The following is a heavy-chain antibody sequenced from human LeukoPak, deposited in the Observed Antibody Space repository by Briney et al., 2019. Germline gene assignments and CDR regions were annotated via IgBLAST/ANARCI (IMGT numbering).Heavy chain of an antibody. Sequence: GGSLRLSCAASGFTFSTYAMSWVRQAPGRGLEWVSSISFSGRSTYYVDSVKGWFTISRDNSKNTLYLQMNSLGAEDKAVYYYARGEQQWLVPFDYRGQGTLVTVSS. CDR3: ARGEQQWLVPFDY. J-gene: IGHJ4*02. D-gene: IGHD6-19*01. CDR2: ISFSGRST. CDR1: GFTFSTYA. V-gene: IGHV3-23*01.